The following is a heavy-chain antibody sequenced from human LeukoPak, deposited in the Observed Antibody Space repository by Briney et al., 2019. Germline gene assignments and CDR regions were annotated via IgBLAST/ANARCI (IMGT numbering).Heavy chain of an antibody. V-gene: IGHV4-38-2*02. CDR1: GYSIGSGYY. CDR3: ATLGSITMVRGVRFDP. CDR2: IYHSGST. Sequence: SETLSLTCTVSGYSIGSGYYWGWIRQPPGKGLEWIGSIYHSGSTYYNPSLKSRVTMSVDTSKNQFSLKLSSVTAADTAVYYCATLGSITMVRGVRFDPWGQGTLVTVSS. D-gene: IGHD3-10*01. J-gene: IGHJ5*02.